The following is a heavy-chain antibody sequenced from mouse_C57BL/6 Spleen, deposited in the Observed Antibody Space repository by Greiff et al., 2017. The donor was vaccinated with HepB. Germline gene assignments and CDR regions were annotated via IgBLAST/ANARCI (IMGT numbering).Heavy chain of an antibody. J-gene: IGHJ2*01. CDR2: IDPEDGET. CDR1: GFNIKDYY. V-gene: IGHV14-2*01. Sequence: VQLQQSGAELVKPGASVKLSCTASGFNIKDYYMHWVKQRTEQGLEWIGRIDPEDGETKYAPNFQGKATITADTSSNTAYLQLSSLTSEDTAVYYCARGLRLRGYYFDYWGQGTTLTVSS. CDR3: ARGLRLRGYYFDY. D-gene: IGHD3-2*02.